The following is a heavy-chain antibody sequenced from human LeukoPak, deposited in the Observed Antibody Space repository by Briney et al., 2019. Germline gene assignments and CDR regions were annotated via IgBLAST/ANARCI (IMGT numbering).Heavy chain of an antibody. Sequence: SETLSLTCTVSGGSISSYYWSWIRQPPGKGLEWIGYIYYSGSTNYNPSLKSRITISVDTSKNQFSLKLSSVTAADTAVYYCARQNFRSGPFDYWGQGTLVTVSS. CDR1: GGSISSYY. CDR3: ARQNFRSGPFDY. V-gene: IGHV4-59*08. D-gene: IGHD2-15*01. J-gene: IGHJ4*02. CDR2: IYYSGST.